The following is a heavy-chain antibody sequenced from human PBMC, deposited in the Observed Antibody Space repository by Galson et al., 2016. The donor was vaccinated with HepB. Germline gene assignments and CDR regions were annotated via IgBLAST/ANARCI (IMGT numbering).Heavy chain of an antibody. Sequence: TLSLTCNVSGGSITSGGHYWTWIRQHPEKGLEWMGNIFHLGNTYYNPSLGSRVSLSVDTSKSQFSLTLTSLTAAETAMYYCPRYLQGVLPGPPLHAFYIWGQGKMVTVSS. CDR3: PRYLQGVLPGPPLHAFYI. V-gene: IGHV4-31*03. D-gene: IGHD2/OR15-2a*01. J-gene: IGHJ3*02. CDR1: GGSITSGGHY. CDR2: IFHLGNT.